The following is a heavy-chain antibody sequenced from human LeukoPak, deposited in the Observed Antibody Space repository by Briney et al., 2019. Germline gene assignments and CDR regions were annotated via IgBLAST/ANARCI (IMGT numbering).Heavy chain of an antibody. J-gene: IGHJ2*01. CDR1: GGSISSSSYY. D-gene: IGHD2-2*01. CDR3: ARVEPGEWYFDL. Sequence: SETLSLTCTVSGGSISSSSYYWGWIRQPPGKGLEWIGSIYYSGSTYYNPSLKSRVTTSVDTSKNQFSLKLSSVTAADTAVYYCARVEPGEWYFDLWGRGTLVTVSS. CDR2: IYYSGST. V-gene: IGHV4-39*07.